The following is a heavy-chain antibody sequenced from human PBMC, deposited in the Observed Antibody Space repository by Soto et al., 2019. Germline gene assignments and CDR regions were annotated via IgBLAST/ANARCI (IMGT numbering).Heavy chain of an antibody. CDR3: ARSSLSSGYYPDY. Sequence: ASVKVSCKASGYTFTGDYMHWVRQAPGQGLEWMGWINPNSGGTNYAQKFQGWVTMTRDTSISTAYMELSRLRSDDTAVYYRARSSLSSGYYPDYWGQGTLVTVSS. V-gene: IGHV1-2*04. D-gene: IGHD3-22*01. CDR2: INPNSGGT. J-gene: IGHJ4*02. CDR1: GYTFTGDY.